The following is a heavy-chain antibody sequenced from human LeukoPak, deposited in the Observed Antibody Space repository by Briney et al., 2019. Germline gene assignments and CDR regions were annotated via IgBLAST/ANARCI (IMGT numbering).Heavy chain of an antibody. CDR2: IYHSVST. CDR3: AGRPYNWNYVDF. D-gene: IGHD1-20*01. CDR1: GGSISSYY. Sequence: PSETLSLTCTASGGSISSYYWSWIRQPPGKGLEWIGYIYHSVSTNYNPSLKSRVTISVDTSKNQFSLKLSSVTAADTAVYYCAGRPYNWNYVDFWGQGTLVTVSS. J-gene: IGHJ4*02. V-gene: IGHV4-59*08.